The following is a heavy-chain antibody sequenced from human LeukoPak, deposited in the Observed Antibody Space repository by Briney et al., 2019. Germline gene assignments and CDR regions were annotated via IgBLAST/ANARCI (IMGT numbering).Heavy chain of an antibody. Sequence: PGRSLRLSCAASGFTFSTYGMHWVRQAPGKGLEWVAAISSDGSNKHYADSVKGRFTIARDNSKNTLYLQMNSLGAEDTAVYYCAKRYSSGWEFDYWGQGTLVTVSS. CDR1: GFTFSTYG. J-gene: IGHJ4*02. CDR2: ISSDGSNK. CDR3: AKRYSSGWEFDY. D-gene: IGHD6-19*01. V-gene: IGHV3-30*18.